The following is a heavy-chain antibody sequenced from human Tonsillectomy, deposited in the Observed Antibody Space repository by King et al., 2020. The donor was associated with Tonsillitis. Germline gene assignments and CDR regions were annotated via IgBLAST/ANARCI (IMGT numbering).Heavy chain of an antibody. CDR1: GASISSHY. D-gene: IGHD3-3*01. CDR2: IYTSGST. V-gene: IGHV4-4*07. J-gene: IGHJ4*02. Sequence: QLQESGPGLVKPSETLSLTCTVSGASISSHYWSWIRQPAGKGLEWIGRIYTSGSTNYNPSLQSRVTMSIDMSKNQFSLRLTSVTAADTTVYYCARVGRGYDCWRGYSERGDYFDYWGQGILVTVSS. CDR3: ARVGRGYDCWRGYSERGDYFDY.